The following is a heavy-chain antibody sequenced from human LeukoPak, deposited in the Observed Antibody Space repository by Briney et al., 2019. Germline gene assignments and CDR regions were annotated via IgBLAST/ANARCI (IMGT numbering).Heavy chain of an antibody. CDR2: ISGSGGST. CDR1: GFTFSSYA. V-gene: IGHV3-23*01. CDR3: AKMDRLTMIVVVSDAFDI. D-gene: IGHD3-22*01. Sequence: GGSLRLSCAASGFTFSSYAMSWVRQAPGKGLEWVSAISGSGGSTYYADSVKGRFTISRDNSKNTLYLQMNSLRAEDTAVYYCAKMDRLTMIVVVSDAFDIWGQGTMVTVSS. J-gene: IGHJ3*02.